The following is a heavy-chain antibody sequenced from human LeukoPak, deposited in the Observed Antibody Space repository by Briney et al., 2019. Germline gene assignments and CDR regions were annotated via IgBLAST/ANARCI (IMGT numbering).Heavy chain of an antibody. D-gene: IGHD6-19*01. CDR1: GGSFSGYY. CDR2: INHSGST. J-gene: IGHJ4*02. V-gene: IGHV4-34*01. Sequence: PSETLSLTCAVYGGSFSGYYWSWIRQPPGKGLEWIGEINHSGSTNYNPSLKSRVTISVDTSKNQFSLKLSSVTAADTAVYYCAKGSSGWSQIPDYWGQGTLVTVSS. CDR3: AKGSSGWSQIPDY.